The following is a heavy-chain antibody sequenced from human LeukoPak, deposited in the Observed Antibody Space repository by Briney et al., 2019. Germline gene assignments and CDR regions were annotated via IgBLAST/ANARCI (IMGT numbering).Heavy chain of an antibody. D-gene: IGHD3-3*01. CDR2: IYYSGST. CDR3: ARSVDDFWSGSIEVYYYYYMDV. CDR1: GGSISSYY. V-gene: IGHV4-59*01. J-gene: IGHJ6*03. Sequence: SETLSLTCPVSGGSISSYYWSWIRQPPGKGLEWIGYIYYSGSTNYNPSLKSRVTISVDTSKNQFSLKLSSVTAADTAVYYCARSVDDFWSGSIEVYYYYYMDVWGKGTTVTVSS.